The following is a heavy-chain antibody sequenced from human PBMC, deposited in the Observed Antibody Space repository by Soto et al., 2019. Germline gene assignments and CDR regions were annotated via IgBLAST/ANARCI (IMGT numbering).Heavy chain of an antibody. J-gene: IGHJ4*02. V-gene: IGHV3-21*01. CDR1: GFTFSSYS. CDR2: ISSSSSYI. Sequence: EVQLVESGGGLVKPGGSLRLSCAASGFTFSSYSMNWVRQAPGKGLEWVSSISSSSSYIYYADSVKGRFTISRDNAKNSLYLQMNSLRAEDTAVYYCARDDYDDSSGYFAPLDYWGQGTLVTVSS. D-gene: IGHD3-22*01. CDR3: ARDDYDDSSGYFAPLDY.